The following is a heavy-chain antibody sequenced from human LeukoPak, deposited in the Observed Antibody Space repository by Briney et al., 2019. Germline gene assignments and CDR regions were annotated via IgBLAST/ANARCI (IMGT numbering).Heavy chain of an antibody. D-gene: IGHD1-26*01. CDR3: AESRGANDAFDI. CDR1: GFTFSSYW. CDR2: INSDGSST. Sequence: GGSLRLSCAASGFTFSSYWMHWVRQAPGKGLVWVSRINSDGSSTSYADSVKGRFTISRDNAKNTLYLQMNSLRAEDTAVYYCAESRGANDAFDIWGQGTMVTVSS. V-gene: IGHV3-74*01. J-gene: IGHJ3*02.